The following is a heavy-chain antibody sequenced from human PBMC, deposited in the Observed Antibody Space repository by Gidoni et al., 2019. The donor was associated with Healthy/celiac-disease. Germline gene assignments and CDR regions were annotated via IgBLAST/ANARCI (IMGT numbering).Heavy chain of an antibody. D-gene: IGHD3-22*01. J-gene: IGHJ6*02. CDR2: IYTSGST. CDR3: ARGTDSSGYYYYYYGMDV. V-gene: IGHV4-61*02. Sequence: VQLQESGPGLVKPSQTLSLTCTVPGGSISRGSYYGSWIRQPAGKGLEWIGRIYTSGSTNYNPSLKSRVTISVATSNNQFSLKLSSVTAADTAVYYCARGTDSSGYYYYYYGMDVWGQGTTVTVSS. CDR1: GGSISRGSYY.